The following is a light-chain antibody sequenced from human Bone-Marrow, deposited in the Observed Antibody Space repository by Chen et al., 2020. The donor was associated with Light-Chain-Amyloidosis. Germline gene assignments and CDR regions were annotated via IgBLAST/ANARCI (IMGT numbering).Light chain of an antibody. CDR2: TGT. CDR3: QSAYSSGTYEVL. CDR1: GLPTQY. V-gene: IGLV3-25*03. Sequence: SHELTQPPSVSVSPGQTARITCSGDGLPTQYAYWYQQKPGQAHVLVIHTGTERPSGISERFSGSSSGTTATLTLSGVQAEDEPDYHCQSAYSSGTYEVLFGGWTKLSVL. J-gene: IGLJ2*01.